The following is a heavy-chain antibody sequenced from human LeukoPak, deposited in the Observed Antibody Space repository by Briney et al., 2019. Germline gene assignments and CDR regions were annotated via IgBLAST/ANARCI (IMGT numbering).Heavy chain of an antibody. D-gene: IGHD6-6*01. V-gene: IGHV4-34*01. CDR2: INHSGST. CDR1: GGSFSGYY. CDR3: ARQGIAARRYFDY. Sequence: SETLSLNCAVYGGSFSGYYWSWIRQPPGKGLEWIGEINHSGSTNYNPSLKSRVTISVDTSKNQFSLKLSSVTAADTAVYYCARQGIAARRYFDYWGQGTLVTVSS. J-gene: IGHJ4*02.